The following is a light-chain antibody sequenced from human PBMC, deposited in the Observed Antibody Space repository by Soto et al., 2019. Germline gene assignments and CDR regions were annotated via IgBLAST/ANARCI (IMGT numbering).Light chain of an antibody. CDR1: QSVGSN. J-gene: IGKJ1*01. Sequence: EIVMTQSPATLSVSPGERATLSCRASQSVGSNLAWYQKKPGQAPRLLVYGASTRATGIPARFSGSGSGSEFTITISSLQSEDFAVYYCQQYDNWWTFGQGTRVEIK. V-gene: IGKV3-15*01. CDR2: GAS. CDR3: QQYDNWWT.